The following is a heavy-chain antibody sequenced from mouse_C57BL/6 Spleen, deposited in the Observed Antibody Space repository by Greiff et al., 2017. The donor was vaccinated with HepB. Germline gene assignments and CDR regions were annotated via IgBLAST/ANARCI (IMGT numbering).Heavy chain of an antibody. J-gene: IGHJ1*03. Sequence: QVQLQQSGAELVKPGASVKMSCKASGYTFTTYPIEWMKQNHGKSLEWIGNFHPYNDDTKYNEKFKGKATLTVETSSSTVYLELSRLTSDDSAVYYCARSTTVVASNWYFDVWGTGTTVTVSS. V-gene: IGHV1-47*01. CDR2: FHPYNDDT. D-gene: IGHD1-1*01. CDR1: GYTFTTYP. CDR3: ARSTTVVASNWYFDV.